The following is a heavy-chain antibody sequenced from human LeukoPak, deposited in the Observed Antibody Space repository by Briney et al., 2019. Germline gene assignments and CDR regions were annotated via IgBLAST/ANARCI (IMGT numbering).Heavy chain of an antibody. V-gene: IGHV3-49*04. CDR1: GFTVSSNY. D-gene: IGHD1-26*01. J-gene: IGHJ4*02. CDR3: TPRMGATTLIDY. Sequence: PGGSLRLSCAASGFTVSSNYMSWVRQAPGKGLEWVGFIRSKAYGGITEYAASVKGRFTISRDDSKSIAYLQMNSLKTEDTAVYYCTPRMGATTLIDYWGQGTLVTVSS. CDR2: IRSKAYGGIT.